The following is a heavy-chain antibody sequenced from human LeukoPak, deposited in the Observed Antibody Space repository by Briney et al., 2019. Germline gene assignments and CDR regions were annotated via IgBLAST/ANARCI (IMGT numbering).Heavy chain of an antibody. CDR1: GYSFASYW. V-gene: IGHV5-51*01. CDR3: TRLPPLTTGTTRFYYYMDV. Sequence: PGESLKISCKGSGYSFASYWIGWVRQMPGKGLEWMGIIYPDDSDTRYSPSFQDQVTISADKAITTAYVQWRSLKASDTALYYCTRLPPLTTGTTRFYYYMDVWGKGTTVIVSS. D-gene: IGHD1-1*01. J-gene: IGHJ6*03. CDR2: IYPDDSDT.